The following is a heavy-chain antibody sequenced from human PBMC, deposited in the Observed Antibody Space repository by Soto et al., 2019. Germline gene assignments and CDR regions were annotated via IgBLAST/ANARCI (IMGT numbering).Heavy chain of an antibody. CDR3: ARPLSPGGGYDAFDI. J-gene: IGHJ3*02. D-gene: IGHD2-15*01. CDR2: IYPGDSDT. CDR1: GYSFTSYW. Sequence: EAQLVQSGAEVKKPGESLKISCKGSGYSFTSYWIGWVRQMPRKGLECMGIIYPGDSDTRYSPSFQGQVTISADKSISTAYLQWSSLKASDTAMYYCARPLSPGGGYDAFDIWGQGTMVTVSS. V-gene: IGHV5-51*03.